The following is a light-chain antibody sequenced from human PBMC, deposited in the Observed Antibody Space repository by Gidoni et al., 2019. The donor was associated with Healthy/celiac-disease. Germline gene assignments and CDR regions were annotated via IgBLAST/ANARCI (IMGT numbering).Light chain of an antibody. Sequence: DIQMTQSPSTLSASVGDRVTITCRASQSISSWLAWYQQKPGKAPKLLIYDASSLESGVPSRFSGSGSGTDFTLTISSLQPDDFATYYCQQYNIYSGTFGQGTKVEIK. J-gene: IGKJ1*01. CDR2: DAS. CDR3: QQYNIYSGT. CDR1: QSISSW. V-gene: IGKV1-5*01.